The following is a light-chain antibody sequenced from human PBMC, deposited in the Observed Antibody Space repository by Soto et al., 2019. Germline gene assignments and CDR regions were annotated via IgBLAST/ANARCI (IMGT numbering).Light chain of an antibody. CDR3: QSYDSGLSGWL. V-gene: IGLV1-40*01. CDR1: SSNIGAVFD. CDR2: ENT. J-gene: IGLJ2*01. Sequence: QSVLTQPPSVSGAPGQRVTISCTGSSSNIGAVFDVHSYQQVPGTAPKLLIYENTKRPSGVPDRFSGSKSGTSASQAITGLQAEDEADYYCQSYDSGLSGWLFGGGTKLTVL.